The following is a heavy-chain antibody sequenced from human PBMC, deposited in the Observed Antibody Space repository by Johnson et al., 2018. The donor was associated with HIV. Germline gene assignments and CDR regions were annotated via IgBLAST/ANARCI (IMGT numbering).Heavy chain of an antibody. D-gene: IGHD2-15*01. CDR2: ISWNSGSI. CDR1: GFTFDDYA. V-gene: IGHV3-9*01. Sequence: VQLVESGGGLVQPGGSLRLSCAASGFTFDDYAMHCVRQAPGKGLEWVSGISWNSGSIGYADSVKGRFHISRDNAKNSLYLKMTSLRAEDTALYYCALGGSWYAFDIWGLGTMVTVS. CDR3: ALGGSWYAFDI. J-gene: IGHJ3*02.